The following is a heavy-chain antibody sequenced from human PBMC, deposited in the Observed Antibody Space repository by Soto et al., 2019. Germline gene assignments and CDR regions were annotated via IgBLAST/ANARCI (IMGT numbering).Heavy chain of an antibody. CDR2: IRTKPNNYAT. Sequence: PGGSLRLSCATSGFTFSDSAINWVRQASGKGLEWVGRIRTKPNNYATAYAASVTGRFSISRDDSKNTAYLQMNSLKTEDTAVYYCIRQVDHNWFEPWGHGTLVTVSS. D-gene: IGHD5-12*01. J-gene: IGHJ5*02. V-gene: IGHV3-73*01. CDR1: GFTFSDSA. CDR3: IRQVDHNWFEP.